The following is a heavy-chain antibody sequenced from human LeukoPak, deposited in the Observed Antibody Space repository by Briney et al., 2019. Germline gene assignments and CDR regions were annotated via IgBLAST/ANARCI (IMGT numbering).Heavy chain of an antibody. CDR1: GGSISNYY. Sequence: SETLSLTCTVSGGSISNYYWSWIRQPAGKGLEWIGRINSSGYSNYNPSLKSRVTMSVDTSKNQFSLKLSSVTAADTADYYCATHGGYRPGSYWYFDLWGRGTLVTVSS. CDR2: INSSGYS. D-gene: IGHD5-18*01. V-gene: IGHV4-4*07. J-gene: IGHJ2*01. CDR3: ATHGGYRPGSYWYFDL.